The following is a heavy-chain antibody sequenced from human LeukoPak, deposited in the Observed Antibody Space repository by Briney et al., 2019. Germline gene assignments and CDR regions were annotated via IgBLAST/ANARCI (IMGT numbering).Heavy chain of an antibody. CDR1: GFTFSSYE. Sequence: GGSLRLSCAASGFTFSSYEMNWVRQAPGKGREWVSYISSSGSTKYYADSVKGRFTISRDNAKNSLHLQMNSLRAEDTAVYYCARARPYYYYGMDVWAQGTTVTVSS. V-gene: IGHV3-48*03. CDR2: ISSSGSTK. CDR3: ARARPYYYYGMDV. J-gene: IGHJ6*02.